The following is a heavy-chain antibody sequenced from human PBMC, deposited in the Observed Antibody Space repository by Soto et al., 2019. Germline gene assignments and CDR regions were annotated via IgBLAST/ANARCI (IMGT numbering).Heavy chain of an antibody. V-gene: IGHV1-18*01. CDR2: ISAYNGNT. Sequence: ASVKVSCKASGYTFTRYGISWVRQAPGQGLEWMGWISAYNGNTNYAQKLQGRVTMTTDTSTSTAYMELRSLRSDDTAVYYCARAELGATRDYYDGSNLDYWGQGTLVTVSS. J-gene: IGHJ4*02. CDR3: ARAELGATRDYYDGSNLDY. D-gene: IGHD3-22*01. CDR1: GYTFTRYG.